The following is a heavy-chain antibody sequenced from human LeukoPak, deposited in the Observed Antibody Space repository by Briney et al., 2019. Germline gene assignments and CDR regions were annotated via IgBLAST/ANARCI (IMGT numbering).Heavy chain of an antibody. V-gene: IGHV1-8*02. Sequence: GASVKVSCKASGYTVTSYAMNWVRQATGQGLEWMGWMNPNSGNTGYAQKFQGRVTMTRNTSISTAYMELSSLRSEDTAVYYCAREGGYYYDSSGYTYWGQGTLVTVSS. CDR1: GYTVTSYA. CDR3: AREGGYYYDSSGYTY. D-gene: IGHD3-22*01. CDR2: MNPNSGNT. J-gene: IGHJ4*02.